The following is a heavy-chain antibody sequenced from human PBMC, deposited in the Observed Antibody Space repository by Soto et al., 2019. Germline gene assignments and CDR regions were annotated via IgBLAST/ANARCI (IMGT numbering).Heavy chain of an antibody. CDR1: GGSISSGGYY. D-gene: IGHD3-22*01. J-gene: IGHJ5*02. Sequence: QVQLQESGPGLVKPSQTLSLTCTVSGGSISSGGYYWSWIRQHPGKGLEWIGYIYYSGSTYYNPSLKSRVTISVDTSKNQFSLKLSSVTAADTAVYYCARVIRDSSGYFVWFDPWGQGTLVTVSS. CDR2: IYYSGST. CDR3: ARVIRDSSGYFVWFDP. V-gene: IGHV4-31*03.